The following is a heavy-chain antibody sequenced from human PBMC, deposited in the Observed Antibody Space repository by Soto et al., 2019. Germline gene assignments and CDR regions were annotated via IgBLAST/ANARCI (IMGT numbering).Heavy chain of an antibody. Sequence: DVQLVESGGGLVQPGGSLRLSCAASGFTFSNFWMSWVRQAPGKGLEWVASIKSDGSERSHVDAVRGRFSISRDNARNSLYLQMNSLTADDTAVYYCARDVIWGQGSLVTVSS. V-gene: IGHV3-7*05. J-gene: IGHJ4*02. CDR3: ARDVI. CDR1: GFTFSNFW. CDR2: IKSDGSER.